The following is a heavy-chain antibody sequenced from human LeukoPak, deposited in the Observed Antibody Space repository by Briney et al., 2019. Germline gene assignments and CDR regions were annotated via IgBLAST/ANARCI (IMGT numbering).Heavy chain of an antibody. Sequence: SETLSLTCAVSAVSISSGGYSWSWIRQPPGKGLEWIGYIYHSGSTYYHPSLKSGVTISVGRSKNQFSLKLSSVPAADTAVYYCARGGYGSGSYYPYFDYWGQGTLVTVSS. CDR1: AVSISSGGYS. D-gene: IGHD3-10*01. CDR2: IYHSGST. CDR3: ARGGYGSGSYYPYFDY. J-gene: IGHJ4*02. V-gene: IGHV4-30-2*01.